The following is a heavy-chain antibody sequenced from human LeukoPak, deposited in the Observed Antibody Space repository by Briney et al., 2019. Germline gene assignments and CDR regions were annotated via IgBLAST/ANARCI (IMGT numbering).Heavy chain of an antibody. V-gene: IGHV3-21*04. CDR2: ISSSSSYI. CDR1: GFTFSSYS. D-gene: IGHD3-16*01. J-gene: IGHJ4*02. CDR3: ARGGPRGY. Sequence: GGSLRLSCAASGFTFSSYSMNWVRQAPGKGLEWVSSISSSSSYIYYADSVKGRSTISRDNANNTQQLQMNSLRADNTAVYYCARGGPRGYWGQGTLVTVSS.